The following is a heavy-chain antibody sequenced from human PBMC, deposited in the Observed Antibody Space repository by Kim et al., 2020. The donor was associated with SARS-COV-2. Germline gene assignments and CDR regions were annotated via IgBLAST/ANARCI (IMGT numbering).Heavy chain of an antibody. CDR3: ARERIGWSS. V-gene: IGHV3-7*01. J-gene: IGHJ5*02. D-gene: IGHD2-15*01. Sequence: GSENRYVDSVEGRFTISRDNAKDSVYLHMNSLRVDDTAVYYCARERIGWSSWGQGTLVTVSS. CDR2: GSEN.